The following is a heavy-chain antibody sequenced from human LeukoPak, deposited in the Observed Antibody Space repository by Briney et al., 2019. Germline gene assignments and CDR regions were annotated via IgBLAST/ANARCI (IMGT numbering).Heavy chain of an antibody. Sequence: ASVKVFCKASGYTFTSYGISWVRQAPGQGLEWMGWISAYNGNTNYAQKLQGRVTMTTDTSTSTAYMELSSLRSEDTAVYYCARPDEDRGYSYGYNYWGQGTLVTVSS. J-gene: IGHJ4*02. CDR1: GYTFTSYG. CDR3: ARPDEDRGYSYGYNY. D-gene: IGHD5-18*01. V-gene: IGHV1-18*01. CDR2: ISAYNGNT.